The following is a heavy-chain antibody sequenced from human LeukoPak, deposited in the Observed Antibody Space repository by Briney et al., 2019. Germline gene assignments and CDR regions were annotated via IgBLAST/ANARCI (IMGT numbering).Heavy chain of an antibody. CDR2: IIPIFGTA. CDR1: GGTFSSYA. CDR3: ARVAVGASYFDY. D-gene: IGHD1-26*01. J-gene: IGHJ4*02. V-gene: IGHV1-69*05. Sequence: SVKVSCKASGGTFSSYAISWVRQAPGQGLECMGRIIPIFGTANYAQKFQGRVTITTDESTSTAYMELSSLRSEDTAVYYCARVAVGASYFDYWGQGTLVTVSS.